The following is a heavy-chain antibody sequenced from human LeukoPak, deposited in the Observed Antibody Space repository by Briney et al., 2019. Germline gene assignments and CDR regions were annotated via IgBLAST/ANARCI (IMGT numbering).Heavy chain of an antibody. CDR1: GFTFSSYS. D-gene: IGHD3-9*01. CDR3: ARDQYYDILTGYYSYYYGMDV. V-gene: IGHV3-21*01. Sequence: GGSLRLSCAASGFTFSSYSMNWVRQAPGKGLEWVSSISSISSYIYYADSVKGRFTISRDNAKNSLYLQMNSLRAEDTAVYYCARDQYYDILTGYYSYYYGMDVWGQGTTVTVSS. CDR2: ISSISSYI. J-gene: IGHJ6*02.